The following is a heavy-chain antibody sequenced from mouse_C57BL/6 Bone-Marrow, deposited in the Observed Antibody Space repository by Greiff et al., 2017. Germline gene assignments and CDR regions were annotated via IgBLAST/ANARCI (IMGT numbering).Heavy chain of an antibody. CDR2: IYPRSGNT. Sequence: VQLKESGAELVRPGASVKLSCKASGYTFTSYGISWVKQRTGQGLEWIGEIYPRSGNTYYNEKFKGKATLTADKSSSTAYMELRSLTSEDSAVYFCATPYYGSSLYAMDYWGQGTSVTVSS. J-gene: IGHJ4*01. CDR1: GYTFTSYG. V-gene: IGHV1-81*01. CDR3: ATPYYGSSLYAMDY. D-gene: IGHD1-1*01.